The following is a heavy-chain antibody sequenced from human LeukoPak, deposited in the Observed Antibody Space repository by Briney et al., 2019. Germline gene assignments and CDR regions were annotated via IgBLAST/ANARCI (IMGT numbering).Heavy chain of an antibody. CDR1: GGSISSSNW. Sequence: SETLSLTCAVSGGSISSSNWWSWVRQPPGKGLEWIGEIYHSGSTNYNPSLKSRVTISVDKSKNQFSLKLSSLTAADTAVYYCARDRGYCSGGSCYGFDYWGQGTLVTVSS. CDR2: IYHSGST. D-gene: IGHD2-15*01. J-gene: IGHJ4*02. V-gene: IGHV4-4*02. CDR3: ARDRGYCSGGSCYGFDY.